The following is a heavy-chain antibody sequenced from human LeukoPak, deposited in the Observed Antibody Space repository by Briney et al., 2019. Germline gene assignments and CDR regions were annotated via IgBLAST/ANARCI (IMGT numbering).Heavy chain of an antibody. Sequence: GGSLRLSCAASGFTFSSYGMHWVRQAPGKGLEWVAVIWYGGSNKYYADSVKGRFTISRDNSKNTLYLQMNSLRAEDTAVYYCARDSSSPYNWFDLWGQGTLVTVSS. CDR2: IWYGGSNK. D-gene: IGHD6-6*01. CDR1: GFTFSSYG. CDR3: ARDSSSPYNWFDL. J-gene: IGHJ5*02. V-gene: IGHV3-33*01.